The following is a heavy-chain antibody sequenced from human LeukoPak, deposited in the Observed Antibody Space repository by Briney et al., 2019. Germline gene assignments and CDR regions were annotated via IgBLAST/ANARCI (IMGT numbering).Heavy chain of an antibody. J-gene: IGHJ4*02. CDR1: GFTFSGFS. Sequence: GGSLRLPCAASGFTFSGFSMSWVRQSPTKGLEWVANIKQDGSERYYVDSVKGRFTISRDNSKNTLYLQMNSLRAEDTAVYYCARDSRRGYSYGSHWGQGTLVTVSS. CDR2: IKQDGSER. D-gene: IGHD5-18*01. CDR3: ARDSRRGYSYGSH. V-gene: IGHV3-7*01.